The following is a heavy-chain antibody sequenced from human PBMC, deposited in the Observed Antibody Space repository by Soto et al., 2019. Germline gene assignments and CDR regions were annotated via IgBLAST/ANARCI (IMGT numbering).Heavy chain of an antibody. J-gene: IGHJ6*02. CDR1: GFSFSNYG. CDR2: IWYDGSNE. D-gene: IGHD2-2*01. V-gene: IGHV3-33*01. Sequence: GVSLRLSCAASGFSFSNYGMHWVRQAPGKGLEWVAIIWYDGSNEYYADSVKGRFTISRDNSKTTLNLQMNSLRVEDTAVYYCARANIVVFYGMDVWGQGTTVTVSS. CDR3: ARANIVVFYGMDV.